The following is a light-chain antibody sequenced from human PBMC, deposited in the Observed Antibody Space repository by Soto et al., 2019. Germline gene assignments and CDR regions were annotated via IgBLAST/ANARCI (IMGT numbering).Light chain of an antibody. Sequence: EIVMTQFPATLSVSPGERATLSCRASHSVRSNLAWYQQKPGQAPRLLIFAASTRATVIPARFRGSGSGTEFTLTISDLQSEDFAVYYCQQYSNWPRTFGQGTKVDIK. CDR2: AAS. CDR3: QQYSNWPRT. J-gene: IGKJ1*01. V-gene: IGKV3-15*01. CDR1: HSVRSN.